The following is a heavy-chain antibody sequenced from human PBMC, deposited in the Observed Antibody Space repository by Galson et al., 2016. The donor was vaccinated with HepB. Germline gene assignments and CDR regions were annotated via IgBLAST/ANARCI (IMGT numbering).Heavy chain of an antibody. CDR3: ASLRVVIAGTTSDY. CDR2: ISYDGSSK. CDR1: GFTFRHYA. Sequence: SLRLSCAASGFTFRHYAMHWVRQAPGKGLEWVAVISYDGSSKNYADSVKGRFTISRDNSKNTLYLQMSSLRAEDTAVYYCASLRVVIAGTTSDYWGQGTLVTVSS. D-gene: IGHD2-15*01. V-gene: IGHV3-30-3*01. J-gene: IGHJ4*02.